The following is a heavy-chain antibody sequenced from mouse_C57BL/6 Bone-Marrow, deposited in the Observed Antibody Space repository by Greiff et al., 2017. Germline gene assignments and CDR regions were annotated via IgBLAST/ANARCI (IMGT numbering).Heavy chain of an antibody. V-gene: IGHV14-4*01. J-gene: IGHJ4*01. Sequence: VQLQQSGAELVRPGASVKLSCTASGFNIKDGYMHWVKQRPEQGLEWIGWIDPENGDTEYASKFQGKATITADTSSNTAYLQLSSLTSEDTAVYYCATGYYYAMDYWGQGTSVTVSS. D-gene: IGHD2-2*01. CDR3: ATGYYYAMDY. CDR1: GFNIKDGY. CDR2: IDPENGDT.